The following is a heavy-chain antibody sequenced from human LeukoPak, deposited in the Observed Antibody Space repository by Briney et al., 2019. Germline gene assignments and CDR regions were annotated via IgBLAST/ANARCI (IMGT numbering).Heavy chain of an antibody. Sequence: GASLKISCKGSGYIFTSYWIGWVRQLPGKGLEWMGIIYPGDSDTRYSPSFQGQVTISADKSISTAYLQWSSLKASDTAMYYCARYSSSFAGGFDYWGQGTLVTVSS. CDR2: IYPGDSDT. D-gene: IGHD6-6*01. CDR1: GYIFTSYW. V-gene: IGHV5-51*01. J-gene: IGHJ4*02. CDR3: ARYSSSFAGGFDY.